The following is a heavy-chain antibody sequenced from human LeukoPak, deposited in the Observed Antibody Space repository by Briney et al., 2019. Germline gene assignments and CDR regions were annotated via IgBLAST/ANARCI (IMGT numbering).Heavy chain of an antibody. D-gene: IGHD6-13*01. CDR3: ARDLSAWSSWRRSDAFDI. CDR2: IGAYNGNT. J-gene: IGHJ3*02. V-gene: IGHV1-18*01. CDR1: GYTFTSYG. Sequence: ASVKVSCKASGYTFTSYGISWVRQAPGQGLEWMGWIGAYNGNTNYAQKLQGRVTMTTDTSTSTAYMELRSLRSDDTAVYYCARDLSAWSSWRRSDAFDIWGQGTMVTVSS.